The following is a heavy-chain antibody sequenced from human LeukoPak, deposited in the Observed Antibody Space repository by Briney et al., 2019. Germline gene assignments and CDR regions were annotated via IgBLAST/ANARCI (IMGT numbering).Heavy chain of an antibody. CDR1: GGSISSYY. V-gene: IGHV4-59*01. D-gene: IGHD3-16*02. Sequence: SETLSLTCTVSGGSISSYYWSWIRQPPGKGLEWIGYIYYSGSTNYNPSLKSRVTISVDTSKNQFSLKLSSVTAADTAVYYCARAPGAYAWGSYRSRAFDIWGQGTMVTVSS. CDR3: ARAPGAYAWGSYRSRAFDI. J-gene: IGHJ3*02. CDR2: IYYSGST.